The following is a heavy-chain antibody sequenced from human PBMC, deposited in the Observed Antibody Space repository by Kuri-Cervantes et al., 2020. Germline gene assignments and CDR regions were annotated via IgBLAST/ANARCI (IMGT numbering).Heavy chain of an antibody. CDR2: ISGSGGST. CDR3: AKDPWLMGFGEDLDY. CDR1: GFTFSSYA. D-gene: IGHD3-10*01. V-gene: IGHV3-23*01. J-gene: IGHJ4*02. Sequence: GESLKISCAASGFTFSSYAMGWVRQAPGKGLEWVSAISGSGGSTYYADSVKGRFTISRDNSKNTLYLQMNSLRADDTAVYYCAKDPWLMGFGEDLDYWGQGTLVTVSS.